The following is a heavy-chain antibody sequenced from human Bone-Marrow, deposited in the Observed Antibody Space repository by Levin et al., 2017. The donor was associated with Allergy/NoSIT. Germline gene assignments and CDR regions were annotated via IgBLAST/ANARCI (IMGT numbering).Heavy chain of an antibody. CDR1: GFSFSRYS. Sequence: PGGSLRLSCTASGFSFSRYSINWVRQAPGKGLEWVSSISSGSSYLHYADSVKGRFTISRDNAKNSLFLQMTSLRAEDTAVYYCARVLRYGDQNYYYYVLDVWGQGTTVTVSS. D-gene: IGHD4-17*01. CDR2: ISSGSSYL. J-gene: IGHJ6*02. CDR3: ARVLRYGDQNYYYYVLDV. V-gene: IGHV3-21*01.